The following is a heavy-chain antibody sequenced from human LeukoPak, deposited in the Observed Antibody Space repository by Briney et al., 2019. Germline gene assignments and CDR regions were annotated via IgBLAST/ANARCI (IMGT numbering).Heavy chain of an antibody. CDR2: IKQDGSEK. Sequence: PGGSLRLSCAASGFTFSSYWMNWVRQAPGKGPEWVANIKQDGSEKYYVDSVKGRLTISRDNAKNSLYLQMNSLRAVDTAVYYCARDGSRGYSYGYSDYWGQGTLVTVSS. CDR1: GFTFSSYW. CDR3: ARDGSRGYSYGYSDY. J-gene: IGHJ4*02. V-gene: IGHV3-7*01. D-gene: IGHD5-18*01.